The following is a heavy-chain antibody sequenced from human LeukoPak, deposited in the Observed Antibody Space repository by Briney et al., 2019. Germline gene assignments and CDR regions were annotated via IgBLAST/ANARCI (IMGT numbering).Heavy chain of an antibody. D-gene: IGHD5-12*01. CDR1: GGSFSGYY. CDR3: ARRRGGYDYGVYYYYYYMDV. CDR2: INHSGST. V-gene: IGHV4-34*01. Sequence: PSETLSLTCAVYGGSFSGYYWSWIRQPPGKGLEWIGEINHSGSTNYNPSLKSRVTISVDTSKNQFSLKLSSVTAADTAVYYCARRRGGYDYGVYYYYYYMDVWGKGTTVTISS. J-gene: IGHJ6*03.